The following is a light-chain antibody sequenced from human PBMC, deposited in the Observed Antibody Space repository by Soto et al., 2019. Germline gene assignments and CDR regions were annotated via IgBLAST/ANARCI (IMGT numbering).Light chain of an antibody. J-gene: IGLJ1*01. CDR1: SSDIGGYNS. Sequence: QSAVTQAASVSGSPGQSVTISCTGSSSDIGGYNSVSWYQQPPGKAPKLLIYEVNNRPSGVSDRFSGSKSGNTASLTISGLQAEDEADYYCTSYTSARTDVFGTGTKLTVL. V-gene: IGLV2-14*01. CDR2: EVN. CDR3: TSYTSARTDV.